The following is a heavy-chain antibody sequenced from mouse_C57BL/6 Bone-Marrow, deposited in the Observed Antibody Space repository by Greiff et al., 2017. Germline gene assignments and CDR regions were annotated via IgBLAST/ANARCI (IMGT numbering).Heavy chain of an antibody. Sequence: QVQLQQSGAELARPGASVKLSCKASGYTFTSYGISWVKQRTGQGLEWIGEIYPRSGNTYYNEKFKGKATLTADKSSSTAYMELRSLTSEDSAVYFWASRLDFYDGYYRFDYWGQGTTLTVSA. CDR3: ASRLDFYDGYYRFDY. CDR2: IYPRSGNT. J-gene: IGHJ2*01. CDR1: GYTFTSYG. V-gene: IGHV1-81*01. D-gene: IGHD2-3*01.